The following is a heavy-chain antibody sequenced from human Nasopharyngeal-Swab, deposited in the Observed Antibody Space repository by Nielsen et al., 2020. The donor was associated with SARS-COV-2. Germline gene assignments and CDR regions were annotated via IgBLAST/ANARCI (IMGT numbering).Heavy chain of an antibody. CDR2: IWYDGSNK. D-gene: IGHD4-17*01. CDR3: ARERGEYGDYWGVAFDI. CDR1: GFTFSSYS. Sequence: GESLKISCAASGFTFSSYSMNWVRQAPGKGLEWVAVIWYDGSNKYYADSVKGRLTISRDNSKNTLYLQMDSLRAEDTAVYYCARERGEYGDYWGVAFDIWGQGTMVTVSS. J-gene: IGHJ3*02. V-gene: IGHV3-33*08.